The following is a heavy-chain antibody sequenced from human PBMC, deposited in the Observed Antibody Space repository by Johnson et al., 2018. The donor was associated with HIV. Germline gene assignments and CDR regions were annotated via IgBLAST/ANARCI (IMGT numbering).Heavy chain of an antibody. Sequence: VQLMESGGGVVQPGGSLRLSCAASGLTFSSYGMYWVRQAPGKGLEWVAFIRYDGSNKYYADSVKGRFTISRDNSKNTLHLQMNNVRAEDTAIYYCARSDSGYDAFDIWGQGTMVSVSS. CDR2: IRYDGSNK. J-gene: IGHJ3*02. CDR3: ARSDSGYDAFDI. D-gene: IGHD5-12*01. V-gene: IGHV3-30*02. CDR1: GLTFSSYG.